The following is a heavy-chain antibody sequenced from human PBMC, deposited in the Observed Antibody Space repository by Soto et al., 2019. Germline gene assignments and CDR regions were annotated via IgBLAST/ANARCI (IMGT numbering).Heavy chain of an antibody. D-gene: IGHD4-17*01. Sequence: LSLTCTVSGGSISSYYWSWIRQPPGKGLEWIGYIYYSGSTNYNPSLKSRVTISVDTSKNQFSLKLSSVTAADTAVYYCARARIGTTDYFDYWGQGTLVTVSS. V-gene: IGHV4-59*01. CDR2: IYYSGST. CDR3: ARARIGTTDYFDY. J-gene: IGHJ4*02. CDR1: GGSISSYY.